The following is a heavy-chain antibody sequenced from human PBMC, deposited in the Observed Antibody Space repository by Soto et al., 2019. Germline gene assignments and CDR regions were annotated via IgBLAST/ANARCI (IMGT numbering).Heavy chain of an antibody. D-gene: IGHD3-22*01. CDR3: ASTYYYDSAGTNAFDI. Sequence: SETLSLTCTVSGGSINSGDYYWSWIRQPPGKGLEWTGYIYYSGTTYYNPSLKSRVTISVDTSKNQFSLKLSSVTAADTAVYYCASTYYYDSAGTNAFDIWGQGTMVTVSS. V-gene: IGHV4-30-4*01. J-gene: IGHJ3*02. CDR1: GGSINSGDYY. CDR2: IYYSGTT.